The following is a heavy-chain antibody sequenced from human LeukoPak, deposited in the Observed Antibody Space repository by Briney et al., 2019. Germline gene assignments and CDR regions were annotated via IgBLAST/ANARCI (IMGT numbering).Heavy chain of an antibody. CDR2: INPNSGGT. D-gene: IGHD1-1*01. CDR3: ARERSETTNWFDP. Sequence: GASVKVSCKASGYTFTGYYMHWVRQAPGQGLEWMGWINPNSGGTSYAQKFQGRVTMTRDTSISTAYMELSRLRSDDTAVYYCARERSETTNWFDPWGQGTLVTVSS. J-gene: IGHJ5*02. CDR1: GYTFTGYY. V-gene: IGHV1-2*02.